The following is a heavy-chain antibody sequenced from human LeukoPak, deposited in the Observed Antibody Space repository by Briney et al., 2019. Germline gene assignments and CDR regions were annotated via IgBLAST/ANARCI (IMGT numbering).Heavy chain of an antibody. CDR2: IYYSGST. CDR3: ARESNYGDYFDY. Sequence: PSETLSLTCSVAGGSNSGYYWMWIRQPPGKGLEWIGYIYYSGSTYYNPSLKSRVTISVDTSKNQFSLKLSSVTAADTAVYYCARESNYGDYFDYWGQGTLVTVSS. J-gene: IGHJ4*02. D-gene: IGHD4-17*01. CDR1: GGSNSGYY. V-gene: IGHV4-59*06.